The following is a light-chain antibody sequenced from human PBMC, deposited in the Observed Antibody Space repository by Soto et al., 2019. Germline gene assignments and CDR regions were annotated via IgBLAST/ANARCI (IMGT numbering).Light chain of an antibody. CDR2: GAS. CDR1: QSVSSSY. V-gene: IGKV3-20*01. CDR3: QQYGSSPPFT. Sequence: EIVLTQSPGTLSLSPGERATLSCRASQSVSSSYLAWYQQKPGQAPRLLIYGASSRATGIPDRFSGSGSGTDFTITISRLEPEYFAVYYYQQYGSSPPFTFGPGTKVDIK. J-gene: IGKJ3*01.